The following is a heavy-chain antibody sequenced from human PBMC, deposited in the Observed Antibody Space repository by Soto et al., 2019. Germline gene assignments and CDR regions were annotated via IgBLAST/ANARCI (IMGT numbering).Heavy chain of an antibody. CDR1: GYTFTSYG. CDR3: ARDWKAAAGPLAPDY. CDR2: ISAYNGNT. Sequence: ASVKVSSKASGYTFTSYGISWVRQAPGQGLEWMGWISAYNGNTNYAQKLQGRVTMTTDTSTSTAYMELRSLRSDDTAVYYCARDWKAAAGPLAPDYWGQGTLVTLSS. D-gene: IGHD6-13*01. V-gene: IGHV1-18*04. J-gene: IGHJ4*02.